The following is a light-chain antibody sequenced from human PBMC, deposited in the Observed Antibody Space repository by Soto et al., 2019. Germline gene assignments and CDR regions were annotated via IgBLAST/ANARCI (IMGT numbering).Light chain of an antibody. V-gene: IGKV3-20*01. J-gene: IGKJ4*01. Sequence: EIVLTQSPGTLSLSPGERATPSCRASQSVSSSYLAWYQQKPGQAPRLLIYGASSRATGIPDRVSGSGSGTDFTLTISRLEPEDFAVYYCQQYGSSPPRLTFGGETKVEIK. CDR2: GAS. CDR3: QQYGSSPPRLT. CDR1: QSVSSSY.